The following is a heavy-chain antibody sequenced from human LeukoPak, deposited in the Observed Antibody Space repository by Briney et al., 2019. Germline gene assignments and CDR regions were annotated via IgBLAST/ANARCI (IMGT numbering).Heavy chain of an antibody. CDR3: ATDYYVSGSYYRLFY. CDR1: GFTFSTYG. D-gene: IGHD3-10*01. CDR2: ISGTGGYI. V-gene: IGHV3-23*01. Sequence: GGSLRLSCAASGFTFSTYGMSWVRQAPGKGLQWVSAISGTGGYIYYADSVKGRFTISRDNAKNTLYLQMNNLRAEDTAIYYCATDYYVSGSYYRLFYWGQGTLVTVSS. J-gene: IGHJ4*02.